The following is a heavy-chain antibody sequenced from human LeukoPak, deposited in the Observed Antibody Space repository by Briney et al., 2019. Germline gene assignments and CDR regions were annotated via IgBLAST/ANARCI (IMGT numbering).Heavy chain of an antibody. V-gene: IGHV1-24*01. Sequence: PAASVKVSCKVSGYALTELSMHWVRQAPGKGLEWMGGFDPEDGETIYAQKFQGRVTMTEDTSTDTAYMELSSLRSEDTAVYYCATDSGGSYGDWGQGTLVTVSS. D-gene: IGHD1-26*01. J-gene: IGHJ4*02. CDR1: GYALTELS. CDR3: ATDSGGSYGD. CDR2: FDPEDGET.